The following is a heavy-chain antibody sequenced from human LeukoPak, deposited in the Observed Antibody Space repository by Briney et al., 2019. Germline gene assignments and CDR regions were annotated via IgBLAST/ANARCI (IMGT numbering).Heavy chain of an antibody. D-gene: IGHD3-22*01. CDR2: IYPGDSDT. Sequence: GESLKISCKGSGYGFTSYWIGWVRQMPGKGLEWMGIIYPGDSDTRYSPSFQGQVTISADKSISTAYLQWSSLKASDTAMYYCATHGYYDSSGYYYFDYWGQGTLVTVSS. CDR1: GYGFTSYW. J-gene: IGHJ4*02. V-gene: IGHV5-51*01. CDR3: ATHGYYDSSGYYYFDY.